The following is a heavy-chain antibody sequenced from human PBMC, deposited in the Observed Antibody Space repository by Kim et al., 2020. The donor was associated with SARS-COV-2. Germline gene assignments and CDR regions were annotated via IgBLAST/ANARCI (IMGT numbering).Heavy chain of an antibody. V-gene: IGHV4-31*02. J-gene: IGHJ4*02. Sequence: PSLKGRVTISVDTSKNQFSLKLSSVTAADTAVYYCARGGYSGYDPYYFDYWGQGTLVTVSS. D-gene: IGHD5-12*01. CDR3: ARGGYSGYDPYYFDY.